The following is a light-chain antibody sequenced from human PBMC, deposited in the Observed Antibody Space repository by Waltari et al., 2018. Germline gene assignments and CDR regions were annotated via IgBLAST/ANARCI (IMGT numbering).Light chain of an antibody. V-gene: IGLV2-14*03. Sequence: AFDLVSWYQQHPGRAPRLIIRNVSERPSGVPHRFSGSKSGNTASLTISSLRSEDESLYFCSSFTTGSTGLFGGGTKLTVL. CDR2: NVS. CDR3: SSFTTGSTGL. CDR1: AFDL. J-gene: IGLJ2*01.